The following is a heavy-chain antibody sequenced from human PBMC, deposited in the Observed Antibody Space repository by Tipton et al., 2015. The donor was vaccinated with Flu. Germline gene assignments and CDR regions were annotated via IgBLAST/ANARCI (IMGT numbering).Heavy chain of an antibody. V-gene: IGHV4-59*12. J-gene: IGHJ4*02. CDR1: GGSMTDYY. CDR3: ARDPSLGMPDYFDY. CDR2: IYYSGST. D-gene: IGHD2-2*01. Sequence: GLVKPSETLSLICTVSGGSMTDYYWSWIRQPPGKGLEWIGYIYYSGSTYYNPSLKSRATISVDTSKNQFSLQLRSVTAADTAVYYCARDPSLGMPDYFDYWGQGTLVTASS.